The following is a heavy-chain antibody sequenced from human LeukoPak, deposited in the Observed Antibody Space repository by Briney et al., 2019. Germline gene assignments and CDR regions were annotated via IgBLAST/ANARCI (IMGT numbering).Heavy chain of an antibody. J-gene: IGHJ4*02. CDR3: ARANNDFWSGYYDFDY. Sequence: PGGSLRLSCAASGFTFSSYSMNWVRQAPGKGLEWVSSISSSSSYIYYADSVKGRFTISRDNAKNSLYLQMNSLRAEDTAVYYCARANNDFWSGYYDFDYWGQGTLVTVSS. CDR1: GFTFSSYS. CDR2: ISSSSSYI. V-gene: IGHV3-21*01. D-gene: IGHD3-3*01.